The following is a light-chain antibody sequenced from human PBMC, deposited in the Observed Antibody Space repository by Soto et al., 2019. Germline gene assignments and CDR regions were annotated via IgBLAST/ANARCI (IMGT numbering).Light chain of an antibody. CDR1: QSVSNN. CDR3: QPYNNWPLT. CDR2: GAS. J-gene: IGKJ3*01. V-gene: IGKV3-15*01. Sequence: EIVMTQSPATLSVSPGERATLSCRASQSVSNNLAWYQQKPGQAPRLLIYGASTRATGIPARFSGSGSGTEFTLTISSLQSEDFAVYYCQPYNNWPLTFGPGPKVHIK.